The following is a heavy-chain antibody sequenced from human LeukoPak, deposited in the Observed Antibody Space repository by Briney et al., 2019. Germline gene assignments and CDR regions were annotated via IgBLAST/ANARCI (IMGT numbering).Heavy chain of an antibody. CDR2: ISSSASSI. CDR1: GFTFSDYY. Sequence: GGSLTLSCAASGFTFSDYYMSWIRQAPGKGLEWVSYISSSASSIYYADSVKGRFTISRDNVKNSLYLQMNSLRAEDTAVYYCARDWGVGRRDYWGQGTLVTVSS. J-gene: IGHJ4*02. CDR3: ARDWGVGRRDY. V-gene: IGHV3-11*01. D-gene: IGHD3-10*01.